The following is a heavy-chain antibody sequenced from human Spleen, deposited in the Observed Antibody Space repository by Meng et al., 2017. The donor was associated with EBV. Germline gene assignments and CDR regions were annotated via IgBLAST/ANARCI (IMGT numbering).Heavy chain of an antibody. CDR3: ARNYGDSAPDY. Sequence: QVQLVQSGPEVKKPGASVKVSCKASGYTFSSNGIRWVRQAPGQGLEWMAWISTYNGNTNYAQKLQGRVTLTTDTSTSTVHMELRSLRSDDTAVYYCARNYGDSAPDYWGQGTLVTVSS. V-gene: IGHV1-18*01. J-gene: IGHJ4*02. D-gene: IGHD4-17*01. CDR2: ISTYNGNT. CDR1: GYTFSSNG.